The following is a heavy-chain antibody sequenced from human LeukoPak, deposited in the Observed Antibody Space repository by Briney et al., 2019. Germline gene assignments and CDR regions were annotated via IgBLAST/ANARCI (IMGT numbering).Heavy chain of an antibody. Sequence: GGTLRLSCAASGYTFSSYWMHWVRQAPGKGLVWVSRINSDGSSTSYADSVKCRFTISRDNAKNTLYLQMNSLRAEDTAVYYCANDYYDSSGYSDAFDIWGQGTMVTVSS. V-gene: IGHV3-74*01. CDR3: ANDYYDSSGYSDAFDI. J-gene: IGHJ3*02. CDR2: INSDGSST. CDR1: GYTFSSYW. D-gene: IGHD3-22*01.